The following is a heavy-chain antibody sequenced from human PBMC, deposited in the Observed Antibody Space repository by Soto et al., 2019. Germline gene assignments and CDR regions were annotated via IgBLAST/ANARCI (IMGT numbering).Heavy chain of an antibody. CDR3: ARGGYNTIFGVVIKPFYYYYGMDV. D-gene: IGHD3-3*01. Sequence: ASVKVSCKASGYTFTSYDINWVRQATGQGLEWMGWMNPNSGNTGYAQKFQGRVTMTRNTSISTAYMELSSLRSEDTAVYYCARGGYNTIFGVVIKPFYYYYGMDVWGQGTPVTVYS. CDR1: GYTFTSYD. CDR2: MNPNSGNT. V-gene: IGHV1-8*01. J-gene: IGHJ6*02.